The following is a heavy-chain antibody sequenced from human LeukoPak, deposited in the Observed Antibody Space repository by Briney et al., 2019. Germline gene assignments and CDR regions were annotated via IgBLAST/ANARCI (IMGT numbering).Heavy chain of an antibody. D-gene: IGHD3-3*01. Sequence: ASVKVSCKASGYTSTSYDINWVRQATGQGLEWMGWMNPNSGNAGYAQKFQGRVTMTRNTSISTAYMELSSLRSEDTAVYYCARVLNYDFWGGLNYWGQGTLVTVSS. CDR3: ARVLNYDFWGGLNY. CDR2: MNPNSGNA. J-gene: IGHJ4*02. V-gene: IGHV1-8*01. CDR1: GYTSTSYD.